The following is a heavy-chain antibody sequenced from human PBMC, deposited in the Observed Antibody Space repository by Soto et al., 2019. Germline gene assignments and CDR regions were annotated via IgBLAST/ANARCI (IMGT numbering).Heavy chain of an antibody. CDR3: ARVGYCGGGSCYGLDS. Sequence: GGSLRLSCAASGFTFTSYAMTWVRQAPGKGLEWVSSISASGGSTYYADSVKGRFTISRDNAKNTLYLQMNSLRAEDTAVYYCARVGYCGGGSCYGLDSCGQGTLVTVSS. J-gene: IGHJ4*02. CDR1: GFTFTSYA. CDR2: ISASGGST. V-gene: IGHV3-23*01. D-gene: IGHD2-15*01.